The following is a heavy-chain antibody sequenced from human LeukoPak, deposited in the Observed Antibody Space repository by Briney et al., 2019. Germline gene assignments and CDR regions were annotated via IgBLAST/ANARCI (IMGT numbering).Heavy chain of an antibody. D-gene: IGHD3-10*01. J-gene: IGHJ4*02. Sequence: ASVKVSCKASGYTFTGYYMHWVRQAPGQGLEWMGWINPNSGGTNYAQKFQGRVTMTRDTSISTAYMELSRLRSDDTAVYYCAREAGGSGSYYSTFGLDYWGQGTLVAVSS. V-gene: IGHV1-2*02. CDR3: AREAGGSGSYYSTFGLDY. CDR2: INPNSGGT. CDR1: GYTFTGYY.